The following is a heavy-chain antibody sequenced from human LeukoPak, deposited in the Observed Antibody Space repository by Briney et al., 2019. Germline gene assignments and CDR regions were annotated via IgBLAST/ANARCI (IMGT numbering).Heavy chain of an antibody. D-gene: IGHD6-6*01. CDR3: ASQPEYSSSSGDY. J-gene: IGHJ4*02. V-gene: IGHV3-23*01. CDR2: ISGSGGST. CDR1: GFTFSSYA. Sequence: PGGSLRLSCAASGFTFSSYAMSWVRQAPGKGLEWVSAISGSGGSTYYADSVKGRFTISRDNSKNTLYLQMNSLRAEDTAVYYCASQPEYSSSSGDYWGQGTLVTVSS.